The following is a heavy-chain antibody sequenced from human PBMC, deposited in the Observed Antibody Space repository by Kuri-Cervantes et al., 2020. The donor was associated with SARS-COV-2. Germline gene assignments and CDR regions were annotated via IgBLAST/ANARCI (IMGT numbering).Heavy chain of an antibody. D-gene: IGHD3-22*01. CDR2: IYYSGNT. CDR3: ARDPHYYDTNGQDYPWYFDL. Sequence: LRLSCTVSAGYVSSGGYYWSWIRLRPGKGLEWIGYIYYSGNTYYNPSLKSRVSISIDTSKNQFSLQLSSVTAADTAVYYCARDPHYYDTNGQDYPWYFDLWGRGTLVTVSS. J-gene: IGHJ2*01. CDR1: AGYVSSGGYY. V-gene: IGHV4-31*03.